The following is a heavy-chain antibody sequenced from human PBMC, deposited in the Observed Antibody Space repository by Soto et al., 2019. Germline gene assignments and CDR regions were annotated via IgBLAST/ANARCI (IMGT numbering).Heavy chain of an antibody. CDR1: GFTFSDYY. D-gene: IGHD6-6*01. Sequence: VGSLRLSCAASGFTFSDYYMSWIRQAPGKGLEWVSYISSSGSTIYYADSVKGRFTISRGNAKNSLYLQMNSLRAEDTAVYYCARWVEYGWFDPWGQGTLVTVSS. CDR2: ISSSGSTI. CDR3: ARWVEYGWFDP. V-gene: IGHV3-11*01. J-gene: IGHJ5*02.